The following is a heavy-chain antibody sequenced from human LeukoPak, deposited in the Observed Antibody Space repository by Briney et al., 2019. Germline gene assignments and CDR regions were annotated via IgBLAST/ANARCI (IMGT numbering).Heavy chain of an antibody. CDR2: ISSSSSTI. Sequence: GGSLRLSCAASGFIFSSYSMNWVRQAPGKGLEWVSYISSSSSTIYYADSVKGRFTISRGNSKNTLYLQMNSLRAEDTAVYYCAKDHGVMATSLDYWGQGTLVTVSS. CDR1: GFIFSSYS. V-gene: IGHV3-48*01. D-gene: IGHD5-24*01. CDR3: AKDHGVMATSLDY. J-gene: IGHJ4*02.